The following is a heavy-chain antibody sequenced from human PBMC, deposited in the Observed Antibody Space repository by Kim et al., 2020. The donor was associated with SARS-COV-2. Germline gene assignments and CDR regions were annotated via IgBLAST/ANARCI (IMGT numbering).Heavy chain of an antibody. CDR1: GFTFSSYS. V-gene: IGHV3-21*01. Sequence: GGSLRLSCAASGFTFSSYSMNWVRQAPGKGLEWVSSISSSSSYIYYADSVKGRFTISRDNAKNSLYLQMNSLRAEDTAVYYCARDQSDYDSSGNFNWFDPWGQGTLVTVSS. CDR2: ISSSSSYI. D-gene: IGHD3-22*01. CDR3: ARDQSDYDSSGNFNWFDP. J-gene: IGHJ5*02.